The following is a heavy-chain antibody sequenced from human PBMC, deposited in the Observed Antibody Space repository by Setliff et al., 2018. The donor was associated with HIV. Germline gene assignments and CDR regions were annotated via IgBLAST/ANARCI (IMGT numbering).Heavy chain of an antibody. CDR3: AGGGRSLAAQTWFDP. CDR1: GGSISNYY. D-gene: IGHD6-6*01. V-gene: IGHV4-59*04. Sequence: SETLSLTCTVSGGSISNYYWSWIRQPPGKGLEWIGSVYHSGTTYYNPSLKSRVTISVDTSKNQFSLKLSSVTAADTAVYYCAGGGRSLAAQTWFDPWGQGTLVTVSS. J-gene: IGHJ5*02. CDR2: VYHSGTT.